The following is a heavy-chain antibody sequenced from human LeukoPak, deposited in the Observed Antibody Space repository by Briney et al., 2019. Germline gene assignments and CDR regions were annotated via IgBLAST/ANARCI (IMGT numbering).Heavy chain of an antibody. Sequence: GGSLRLSCAASGFTFSSYAMSWVRQAPGKGLEWVSGISFSGGSTYYADSVKGRFTISRDNSKNTLYLQMNSLRAEDTAVYYCGKGDVYYDYWGQGTLVTVSS. CDR3: GKGDVYYDY. J-gene: IGHJ4*02. CDR1: GFTFSSYA. V-gene: IGHV3-23*01. D-gene: IGHD3-10*01. CDR2: ISFSGGST.